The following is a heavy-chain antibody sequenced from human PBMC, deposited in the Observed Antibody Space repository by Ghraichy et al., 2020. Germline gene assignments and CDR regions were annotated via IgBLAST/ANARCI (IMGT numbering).Heavy chain of an antibody. D-gene: IGHD1-7*01. CDR3: ARERNYVGRYYFDY. J-gene: IGHJ4*02. CDR2: INPNSGGT. Sequence: ASVKVSCKASGYTFTGYYMHWVRQAPGQGLEWMGWINPNSGGTNYAQKFQGWVTMTRDTSISTAYMELSRLRSDDTAVYYCARERNYVGRYYFDYWGQGTLVTVSS. CDR1: GYTFTGYY. V-gene: IGHV1-2*04.